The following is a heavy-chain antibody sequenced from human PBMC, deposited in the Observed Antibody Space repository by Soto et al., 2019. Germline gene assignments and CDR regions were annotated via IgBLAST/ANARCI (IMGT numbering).Heavy chain of an antibody. CDR1: GGSFSGYY. D-gene: IGHD3-22*01. V-gene: IGHV4-34*01. CDR3: ARGKDARNGDSSGYYYFDY. J-gene: IGHJ4*02. Sequence: PSETLSLTXAVYGGSFSGYYWSWIRQPPGKGLEWIGEINHSGSTNYNPSLKSRVTISVDTSKNQFSLKLSSVTAADTAVYYCARGKDARNGDSSGYYYFDYWGQGTLVTVSS. CDR2: INHSGST.